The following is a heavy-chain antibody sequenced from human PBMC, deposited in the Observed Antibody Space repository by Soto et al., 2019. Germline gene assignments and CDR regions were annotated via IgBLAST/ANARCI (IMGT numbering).Heavy chain of an antibody. D-gene: IGHD1-1*01. V-gene: IGHV1-18*04. CDR1: GNALPRHG. Sequence: QVQLLQSGTEVKKPGASVTVSCKPSGNALPRHGISWVRQAPGQGPEWMGWISGFNGNTVYAQKVQGRVSMTTDTSTNTACMELRSLTSADTAVYYCATAGEDWYFELWGRGTLVTVSS. J-gene: IGHJ2*01. CDR3: ATAGEDWYFEL. CDR2: ISGFNGNT.